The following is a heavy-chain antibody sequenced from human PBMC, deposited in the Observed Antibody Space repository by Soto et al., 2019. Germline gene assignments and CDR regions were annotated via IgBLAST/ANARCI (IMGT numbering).Heavy chain of an antibody. CDR2: INAGNGNT. J-gene: IGHJ4*02. D-gene: IGHD2-21*02. V-gene: IGHV1-3*01. CDR3: ARSFVVVTDFDY. Sequence: ASVKVSCKTSGYTFTNFGLSWVRQAPGQRLEWMGWINAGNGNTKYSQKFQGRVTITRDTSANTAYMELSSLRSEDTAVYYCARSFVVVTDFDYWGQGTLVTVSS. CDR1: GYTFTNFG.